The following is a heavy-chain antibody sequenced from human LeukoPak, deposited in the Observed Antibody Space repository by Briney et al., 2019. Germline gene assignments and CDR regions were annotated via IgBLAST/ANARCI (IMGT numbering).Heavy chain of an antibody. CDR3: ARSSLLWFGELLLRVDAFDI. CDR2: INHSGST. CDR1: GGSFSGYY. V-gene: IGHV4-34*01. J-gene: IGHJ3*02. Sequence: SETLSLTCAVYGGSFSGYYWSWIRQPPGKGLEWIGEINHSGSTNYNPSLKSRVTISVDTSKNQFSLKLSSVTAADTAVYYCARSSLLWFGELLLRVDAFDIWGQGTMVTVSS. D-gene: IGHD3-10*01.